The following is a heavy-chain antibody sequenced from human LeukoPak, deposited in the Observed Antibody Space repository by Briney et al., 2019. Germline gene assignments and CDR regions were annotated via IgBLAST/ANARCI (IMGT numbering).Heavy chain of an antibody. Sequence: SETLSLTCAVYGGSFSGYYWSWIRQPPGKGLEWIGEINHSGSTNYNPSPKSRVTISVDTSKNQFSLKLSSVTAADTAVYYCARSGLGIVGAMDYWGQGTLVTVSS. CDR3: ARSGLGIVGAMDY. CDR2: INHSGST. V-gene: IGHV4-34*01. CDR1: GGSFSGYY. D-gene: IGHD1-26*01. J-gene: IGHJ4*02.